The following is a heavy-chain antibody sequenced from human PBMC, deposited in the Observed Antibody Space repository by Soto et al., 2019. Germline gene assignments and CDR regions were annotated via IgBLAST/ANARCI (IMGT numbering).Heavy chain of an antibody. CDR1: GVSISSYY. Sequence: PSETLSLTCAVSGVSISSYYWSWIRQPPGKGLEWIGYNYYSGTTNYNPSLKSRVTISVDTSKNQFFLRLTSVTAADTAVYYCVRGAYIGYGNAIDHWGPGTLVTVSS. CDR3: VRGAYIGYGNAIDH. D-gene: IGHD5-12*01. V-gene: IGHV4-59*01. CDR2: NYYSGTT. J-gene: IGHJ4*02.